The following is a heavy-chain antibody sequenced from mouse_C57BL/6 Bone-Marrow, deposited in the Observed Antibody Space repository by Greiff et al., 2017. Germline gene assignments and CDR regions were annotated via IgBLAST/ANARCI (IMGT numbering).Heavy chain of an antibody. CDR3: ARDSYDFDY. D-gene: IGHD2-14*01. CDR2: ISDGGSYT. J-gene: IGHJ2*01. CDR1: GFTFSSYA. V-gene: IGHV5-4*01. Sequence: EVKLVEPGGGLVKPGGSLKLSCAASGFTFSSYAMSWVRQTPEKRLEWVATISDGGSYTYYTDNVKGRFTISRDNAKNNLYLQMSHLKSEDTAMYYCARDSYDFDYWGQGTTLTVSS.